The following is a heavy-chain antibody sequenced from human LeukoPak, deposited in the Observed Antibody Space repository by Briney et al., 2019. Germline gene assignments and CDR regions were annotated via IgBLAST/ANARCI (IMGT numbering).Heavy chain of an antibody. Sequence: SVKVSCKASGGTFSSYAISWVRQAPGQGLEWMGRIIPILGIANYAQKFQGRVTITADKSTSTAYMELSSLRSEDTAVYYCARAPGYGGNFFDYWGQGTLVTVSS. CDR1: GGTFSSYA. V-gene: IGHV1-69*04. J-gene: IGHJ4*02. CDR3: ARAPGYGGNFFDY. CDR2: IIPILGIA. D-gene: IGHD4-23*01.